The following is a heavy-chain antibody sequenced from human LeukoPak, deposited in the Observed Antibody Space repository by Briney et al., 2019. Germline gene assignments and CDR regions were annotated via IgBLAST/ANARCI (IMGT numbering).Heavy chain of an antibody. V-gene: IGHV4-31*03. D-gene: IGHD1-14*01. J-gene: IGHJ6*02. CDR3: ARGVAGPFPYYYYGMDV. CDR1: GGSISSGGYY. Sequence: SETLSPTCTVSGGSISSGGYYWSWIRQHPGKGLEWIGYIYYSGSTYYNPSLKSRVTISVDTSKNQFSLKLSSVTAADTAVYYCARGVAGPFPYYYYGMDVWGQGTTVTVSS. CDR2: IYYSGST.